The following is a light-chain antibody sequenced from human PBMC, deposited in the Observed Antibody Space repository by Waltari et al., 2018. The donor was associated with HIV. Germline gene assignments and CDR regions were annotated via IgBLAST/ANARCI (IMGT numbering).Light chain of an antibody. Sequence: QSALTQPPSASGSPGQSVAISCTGSSNDIGTYNFVSWYQHHPGKAPKLLIYDVTRRPPGIPDRFSGTKSGYTASLTVSDPQVEDEADYYCVSYTEKDTFLLFGGGTKLAV. V-gene: IGLV2-8*01. CDR3: VSYTEKDTFLL. CDR2: DVT. J-gene: IGLJ2*01. CDR1: SNDIGTYNF.